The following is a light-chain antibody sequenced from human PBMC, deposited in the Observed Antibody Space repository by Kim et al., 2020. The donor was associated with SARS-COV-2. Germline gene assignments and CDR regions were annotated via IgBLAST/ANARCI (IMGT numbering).Light chain of an antibody. V-gene: IGKV3-20*01. CDR3: QQYGSSPPIT. J-gene: IGKJ5*01. Sequence: PGERDTLTCRSSQSVGSTYVAWYQQKPGQAPRLLIDGTSSRATGIPDRFSGSGSGTDFTLTISRLEPEDFAVYYCQQYGSSPPITFGQGTRLEIK. CDR2: GTS. CDR1: QSVGSTY.